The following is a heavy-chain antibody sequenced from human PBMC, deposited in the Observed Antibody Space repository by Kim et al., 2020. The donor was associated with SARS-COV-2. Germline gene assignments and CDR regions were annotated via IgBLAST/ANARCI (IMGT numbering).Heavy chain of an antibody. V-gene: IGHV3-7*03. J-gene: IGHJ4*02. CDR2: IKQDGSEK. CDR3: ARVGRARNSPPGAY. CDR1: GFTFSSYW. Sequence: GGSLRLSCAASGFTFSSYWMSWVRQAPGKGLEWVAYIKQDGSEKYYVDSVKGRFTISRDNAKSSLDLQMNSLRAEDTAVYYCARVGRARNSPPGAYWGQGTLVTVSS. D-gene: IGHD1-7*01.